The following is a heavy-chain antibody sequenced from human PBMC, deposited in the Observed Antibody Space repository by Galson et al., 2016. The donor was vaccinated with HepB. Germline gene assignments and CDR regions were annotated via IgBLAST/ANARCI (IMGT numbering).Heavy chain of an antibody. CDR2: ITDNGGNT. J-gene: IGHJ4*02. CDR1: GLTFSSYA. CDR3: ASHAASGSYSYYFPH. D-gene: IGHD3-10*01. Sequence: SLRLSCAASGLTFSSYAMTWVRQAPGKGLEWVSTITDNGGNTYYADSVKGRFTISRDNYKTTLYLQMNSLRAEDTALYYCASHAASGSYSYYFPHWGQGTLVTVSS. V-gene: IGHV3-23*01.